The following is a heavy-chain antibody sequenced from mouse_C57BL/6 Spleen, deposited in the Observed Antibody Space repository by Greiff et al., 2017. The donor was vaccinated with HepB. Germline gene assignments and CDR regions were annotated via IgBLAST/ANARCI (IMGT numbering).Heavy chain of an antibody. Sequence: QVQLQQPGAELVRPGSSVKLSCKASGYTFTSYWMHWVKQRPIQGLEWIGNIDPSDSETHYNQKFKDKATLTVDKSSSTAYMQLSSLTSEDSAVYYCARSANWDGWYFDVWGTGTTVTVSS. CDR2: IDPSDSET. V-gene: IGHV1-52*01. CDR1: GYTFTSYW. CDR3: ARSANWDGWYFDV. D-gene: IGHD4-1*01. J-gene: IGHJ1*03.